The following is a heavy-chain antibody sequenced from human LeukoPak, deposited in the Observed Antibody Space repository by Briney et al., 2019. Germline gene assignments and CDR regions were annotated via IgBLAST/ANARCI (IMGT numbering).Heavy chain of an antibody. CDR3: ARGWIQLSTFDY. V-gene: IGHV4-31*03. J-gene: IGHJ4*02. CDR2: IYYSGST. D-gene: IGHD5-18*01. Sequence: PSETLSLTCTVSGGSISSGGYCWSWLRQHPGKGLEWIGYIYYSGSTYYNPSLKSRFTISVDTSKNQFSLKLSSVTAADTAVYYCARGWIQLSTFDYWGQGTLVTVSS. CDR1: GGSISSGGYC.